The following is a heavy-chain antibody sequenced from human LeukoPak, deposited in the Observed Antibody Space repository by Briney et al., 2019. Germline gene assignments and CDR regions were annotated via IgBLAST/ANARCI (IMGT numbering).Heavy chain of an antibody. CDR3: ARVYSSSWSTLDY. CDR1: GGSIHSSSYY. CDR2: IYYSGST. Sequence: SETLSLTCTVSGGSIHSSSYYWGWIRQPPERGLEWIGSIYYSGSTYQNPSLKSRVTISVDTSKNQFSLKLSSVTAADTAVYYCARVYSSSWSTLDYWGQGTLVTVSS. V-gene: IGHV4-39*07. J-gene: IGHJ4*02. D-gene: IGHD6-13*01.